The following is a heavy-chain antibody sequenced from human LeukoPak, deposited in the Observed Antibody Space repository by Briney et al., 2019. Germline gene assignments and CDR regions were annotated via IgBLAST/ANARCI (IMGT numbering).Heavy chain of an antibody. V-gene: IGHV3-23*01. CDR3: ARTSHKRSAFYYYYYYMDV. J-gene: IGHJ6*03. CDR1: GFTFSSYA. Sequence: GGSLRLSCAASGFTFSSYAMSWVRQAPGKGLEGVSAISGSGGSTYYADSVKGRFTISRDNSKNTLYLQMNSLRAEDTAVYYCARTSHKRSAFYYYYYYMDVWGKGTTVTVSS. D-gene: IGHD2-2*01. CDR2: ISGSGGST.